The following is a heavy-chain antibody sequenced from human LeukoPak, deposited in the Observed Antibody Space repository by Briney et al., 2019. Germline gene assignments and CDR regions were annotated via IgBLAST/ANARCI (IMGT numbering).Heavy chain of an antibody. D-gene: IGHD3-10*01. CDR1: GFTFSGSY. CDR3: ARDVLRFGELLPGY. J-gene: IGHJ4*02. V-gene: IGHV3-11*04. Sequence: GGSLRLSCAASGFTFSGSYMSWIRQAPGKGLEWVSYISSSGSTIYYADSVKGRFTISRDNAKNSLYLQMNSLRAEDTAVYYCARDVLRFGELLPGYWGQGTLVTVSS. CDR2: ISSSGSTI.